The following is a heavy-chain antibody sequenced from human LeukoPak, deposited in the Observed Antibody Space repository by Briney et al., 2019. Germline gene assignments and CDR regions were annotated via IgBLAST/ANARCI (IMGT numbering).Heavy chain of an antibody. CDR1: GGSFSGYY. J-gene: IGHJ4*02. CDR3: ARGPITMVRGVIITSYFDY. D-gene: IGHD3-10*01. V-gene: IGHV4-34*01. CDR2: INHSGST. Sequence: SETLSLTCAVYGGSFSGYYWSWIRQPPGKGLEWIGEINHSGSTNYNPSLKSRVTISVDTSKNQFSLKLSSVTAADTAVYYCARGPITMVRGVIITSYFDYWGQGTLVTVSS.